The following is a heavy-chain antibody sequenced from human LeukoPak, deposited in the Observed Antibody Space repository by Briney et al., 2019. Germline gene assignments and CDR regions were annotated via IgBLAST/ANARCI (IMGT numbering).Heavy chain of an antibody. CDR3: ARGGVWSGYYGS. J-gene: IGHJ4*02. D-gene: IGHD3-3*01. Sequence: ASVKVSCKASGYTFTSYDINWVRQATGQGLEWMGWINPNSGNTGYAQKFQGRVTITRNTSISTAYMELSSLRSEDTAVYYCARGGVWSGYYGSWGQGTLVTVSS. CDR2: INPNSGNT. CDR1: GYTFTSYD. V-gene: IGHV1-8*03.